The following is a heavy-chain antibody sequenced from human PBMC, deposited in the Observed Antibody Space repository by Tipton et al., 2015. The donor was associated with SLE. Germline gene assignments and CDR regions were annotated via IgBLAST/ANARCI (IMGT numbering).Heavy chain of an antibody. J-gene: IGHJ6*03. Sequence: TLSLTCTVSGASISTYYWSWIRQPPGKGLEWIGYVSYSGSTNYNPSLKSRVTISVDTSKNQLSLKLSSVTAADTAVYYCARGGGGYQLLSGYYYYMDVWGKGTTVTVSS. CDR3: ARGGGGYQLLSGYYYYMDV. V-gene: IGHV4-59*01. CDR2: VSYSGST. CDR1: GASISTYY. D-gene: IGHD2-2*01.